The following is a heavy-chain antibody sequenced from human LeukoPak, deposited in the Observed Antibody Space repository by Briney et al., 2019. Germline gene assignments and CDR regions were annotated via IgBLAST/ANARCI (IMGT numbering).Heavy chain of an antibody. CDR2: MNPNSGNT. CDR1: GYTFTSYD. V-gene: IGHV1-8*03. J-gene: IGHJ3*02. D-gene: IGHD4-17*01. CDR3: AINYGDYFWDAFDI. Sequence: ASVKVSCKASGYTFTSYDINWVRQATGQGLEWMGWMNPNSGNTGYAQKFQGRVTITRNTSISTAYMELSSLRSEDTAVYYCAINYGDYFWDAFDIWGQGTMVTVSS.